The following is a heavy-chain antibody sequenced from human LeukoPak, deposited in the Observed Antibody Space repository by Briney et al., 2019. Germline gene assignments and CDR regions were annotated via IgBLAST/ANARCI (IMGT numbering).Heavy chain of an antibody. CDR3: LRPYCTTSNCYGWFDP. V-gene: IGHV3-74*01. D-gene: IGHD2-2*01. J-gene: IGHJ5*02. Sequence: GGSLRLSCAASGFTLSGYWMHWVRQAPGKGLEWVSRINNDGTSTSYADSVKGRFTISRDNAKNTLSLQMNSLRDEDTAVYYCLRPYCTTSNCYGWFDPWGQGTLVTVSS. CDR1: GFTLSGYW. CDR2: INNDGTST.